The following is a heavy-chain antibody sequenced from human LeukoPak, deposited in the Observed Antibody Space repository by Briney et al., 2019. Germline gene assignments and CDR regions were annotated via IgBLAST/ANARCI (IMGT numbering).Heavy chain of an antibody. D-gene: IGHD6-13*01. J-gene: IGHJ4*02. V-gene: IGHV3-30*18. CDR2: ISYDGSNK. CDR3: AKGEWTAGTGFDF. Sequence: GRSLRLSCAASGFTFSSYGMHWVRQAPGKGLEWVAVISYDGSNKYYAGSVKGRFTISRDNSKNTLYLQMNSLRAEDTAVYYCAKGEWTAGTGFDFWGQGTLVIVSS. CDR1: GFTFSSYG.